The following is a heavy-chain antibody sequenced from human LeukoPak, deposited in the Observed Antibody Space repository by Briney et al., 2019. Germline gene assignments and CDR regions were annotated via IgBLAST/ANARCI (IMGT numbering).Heavy chain of an antibody. Sequence: TSETLSLTCAVSGASISSSYWNWIRQPPGKGLEWIGYIYGNGSSYYNPSLKSRVTLSVDTSRNQFSLKLTSVTAADTAVYFCARGNDYSNGFMWFDPWGQGTLLSVSS. CDR2: IYGNGSS. CDR1: GASISSSY. J-gene: IGHJ5*02. V-gene: IGHV4-59*13. D-gene: IGHD4-11*01. CDR3: ARGNDYSNGFMWFDP.